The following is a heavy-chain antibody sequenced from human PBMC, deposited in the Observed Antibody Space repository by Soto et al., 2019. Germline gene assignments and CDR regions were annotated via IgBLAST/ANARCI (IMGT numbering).Heavy chain of an antibody. CDR2: INPVTGAA. CDR3: ARGGGVGVAGSAAFDM. J-gene: IGHJ3*02. D-gene: IGHD3-3*01. CDR1: GYPVTAYY. V-gene: IGHV1-2*02. Sequence: QLHLVQSGAVVKKPGASVTVSCSASGYPVTAYYMHWVRQAPGRGLEWMGGINPVTGAAKYTQTSQGRVTMTRDTPTSTVFMELSGLTSEDTAVFYCARGGGVGVAGSAAFDMWGQGTLVTVSS.